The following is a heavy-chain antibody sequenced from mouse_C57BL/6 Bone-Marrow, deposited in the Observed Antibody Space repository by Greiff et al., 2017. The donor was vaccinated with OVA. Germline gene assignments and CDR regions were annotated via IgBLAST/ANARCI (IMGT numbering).Heavy chain of an antibody. Sequence: VKLQQPGAELVKPGASVKMSCKASGYTFTSYWITWVKQRPGQGLEWIGDIYPGSGSTNYNEKFKSKATLTVDTSSSTAYMQLSSLTSEDSAVYYCARGYYGSSLYAMDYWGQGTSVTVSS. V-gene: IGHV1-55*01. CDR1: GYTFTSYW. J-gene: IGHJ4*01. D-gene: IGHD1-1*01. CDR3: ARGYYGSSLYAMDY. CDR2: IYPGSGST.